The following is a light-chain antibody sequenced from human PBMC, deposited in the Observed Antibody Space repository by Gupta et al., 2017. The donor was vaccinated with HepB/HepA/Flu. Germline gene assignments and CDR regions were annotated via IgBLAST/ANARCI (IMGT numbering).Light chain of an antibody. V-gene: IGLV2-8*01. CDR3: SSFAGNNIWV. CDR1: SSDVGNYNY. J-gene: IGLJ3*02. CDR2: EVT. Sequence: QSALTQPPSAFGSPGQSVTISCTGTSSDVGNYNYVSLYQQLPGKAPKLMIYEVTNRPSGVPDRFSSSKSGNTASMTVSGLQAEDEADYYCSSFAGNNIWVFGGGTKLTVL.